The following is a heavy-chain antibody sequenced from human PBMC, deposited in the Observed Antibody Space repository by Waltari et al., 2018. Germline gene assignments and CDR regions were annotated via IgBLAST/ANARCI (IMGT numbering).Heavy chain of an antibody. J-gene: IGHJ5*02. CDR1: GFSFNTFW. CDR3: VAEGSNSVHH. CDR2: INSAGTGT. Sequence: EVQVVESGGGLVQPGGSLRLSCAASGFSFNTFWMHWVRQAPGKGLVWFSRINSAGTGTKYADFVQGRFTISRDNGKNTLFLQMNSLKVDDTAVYYCVAEGSNSVHHWGHGTLVTVSS. D-gene: IGHD1-26*01. V-gene: IGHV3-74*03.